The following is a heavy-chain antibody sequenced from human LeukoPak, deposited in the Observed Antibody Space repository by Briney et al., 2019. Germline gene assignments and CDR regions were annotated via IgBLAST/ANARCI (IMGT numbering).Heavy chain of an antibody. Sequence: PGRSLRLSCAASGFTFSSYAMHWVRQAPGKGLEWVAVISYDGSNKYYADSVKGRFTISRDNSKNTLYLQMNSLRAEDTAVYYCAKVGYGPDLGGYDSPGYFDYWGQGTLVTVSS. CDR3: AKVGYGPDLGGYDSPGYFDY. CDR2: ISYDGSNK. J-gene: IGHJ4*02. D-gene: IGHD5-12*01. CDR1: GFTFSSYA. V-gene: IGHV3-30-3*01.